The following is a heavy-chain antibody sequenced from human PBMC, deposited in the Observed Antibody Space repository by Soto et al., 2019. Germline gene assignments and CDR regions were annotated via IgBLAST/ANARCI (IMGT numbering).Heavy chain of an antibody. CDR1: GFTFSSYG. J-gene: IGHJ4*02. D-gene: IGHD7-27*01. Sequence: GGSLRLSCAASGFTFSSYGMHWVRQAPGKGLEWVSSISVSGGSTFYAGSVKGRFTLSRDNSRNTLYLQMNSLRVDDTAVYYCTSLGQFDYWGQGALVTVSS. CDR2: ISVSGGST. V-gene: IGHV3-23*01. CDR3: TSLGQFDY.